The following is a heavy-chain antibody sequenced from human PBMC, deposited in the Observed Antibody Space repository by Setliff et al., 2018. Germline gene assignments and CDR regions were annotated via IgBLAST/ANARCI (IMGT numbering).Heavy chain of an antibody. CDR3: ARAGDAATGRQGVFEY. D-gene: IGHD6-13*01. CDR2: ISPYSGNS. CDR1: GYTFNDYG. Sequence: ASVKVSCKTSGYTFNDYGITWVRQAPGQGLEWMGWISPYSGNSYIAQKFHDRVNLTTDTTTRTAYMEMKNLGSDDTAVYYCARAGDAATGRQGVFEYWGQGTLVTVSS. V-gene: IGHV1-18*01. J-gene: IGHJ4*02.